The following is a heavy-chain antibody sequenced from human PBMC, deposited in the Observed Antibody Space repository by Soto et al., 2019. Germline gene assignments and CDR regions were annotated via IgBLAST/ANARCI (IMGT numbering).Heavy chain of an antibody. CDR3: ARDHCTTTNCYTSIYYYGMDV. V-gene: IGHV1-8*01. CDR1: GYIFTTFD. D-gene: IGHD2-2*02. Sequence: ASVKVSCKASGYIFTTFDINWVRQATGQGXEWVGWMNPNSGYTGYAQKFQGRVTMTRNTSISTAYMELSSLRSEDTAVYYCARDHCTTTNCYTSIYYYGMDVWGQGTTVTVSS. CDR2: MNPNSGYT. J-gene: IGHJ6*02.